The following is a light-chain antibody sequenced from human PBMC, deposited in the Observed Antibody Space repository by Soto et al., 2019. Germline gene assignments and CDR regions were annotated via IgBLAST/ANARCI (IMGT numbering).Light chain of an antibody. CDR1: SGHSSYG. V-gene: IGLV4-69*01. Sequence: MLTQSPSASASLGASVNFTCTLSSGHSSYGIAWHQQQPEKGPRYLMKVNSDGSHRKGDGIPDRFSGYSSGAERYLTISSLQSEDEADYYCQTWGTGIAVFGGGTKVTVL. CDR2: VNSDGSH. J-gene: IGLJ2*01. CDR3: QTWGTGIAV.